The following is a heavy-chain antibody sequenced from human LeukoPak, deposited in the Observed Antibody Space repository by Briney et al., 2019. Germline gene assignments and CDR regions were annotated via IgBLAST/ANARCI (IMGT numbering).Heavy chain of an antibody. CDR3: ARDSSESGFDY. Sequence: SETLSLTCAVYGGSFSGYYWSWIRQHPGKGLEWIGYIYYSGSTYYNPSLKSRVTISVDTSKNQFSLKLSSVTAADTAVYYCARDSSESGFDYWGQGTLVTVSS. V-gene: IGHV4-31*11. CDR1: GGSFSGYY. J-gene: IGHJ4*02. CDR2: IYYSGST. D-gene: IGHD3-3*01.